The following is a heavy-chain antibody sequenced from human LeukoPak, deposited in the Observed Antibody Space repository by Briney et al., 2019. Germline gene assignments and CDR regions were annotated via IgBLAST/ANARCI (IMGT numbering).Heavy chain of an antibody. CDR1: GGSISSYY. CDR3: ARHGRGLLLTTADYYFDY. D-gene: IGHD4/OR15-4a*01. J-gene: IGHJ4*02. Sequence: NPSETLSLTCTVSGGSISSYYWSWIRQPPGKGLEWIGYIYYSGSTNYNPSLKSRVTISVDTSKNQFSPKLSSVTAADTAVYYCARHGRGLLLTTADYYFDYWGQGTLVTVSS. V-gene: IGHV4-59*08. CDR2: IYYSGST.